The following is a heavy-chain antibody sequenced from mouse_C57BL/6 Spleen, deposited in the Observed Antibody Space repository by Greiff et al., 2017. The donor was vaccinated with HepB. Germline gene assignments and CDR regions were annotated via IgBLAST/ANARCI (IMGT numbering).Heavy chain of an antibody. CDR2: IDPETGGT. Sequence: SGAELVRPGASVTLSCKASGYTFTDYEMHWVKQTPVHGLEWIGAIDPETGGTAYNQKFKGKAILTADKSSSTAYMELRSLTSEDSAVYYCTRAYGNYEDYWGQGTTLTVSS. V-gene: IGHV1-15*01. CDR3: TRAYGNYEDY. J-gene: IGHJ2*01. CDR1: GYTFTDYE. D-gene: IGHD2-10*02.